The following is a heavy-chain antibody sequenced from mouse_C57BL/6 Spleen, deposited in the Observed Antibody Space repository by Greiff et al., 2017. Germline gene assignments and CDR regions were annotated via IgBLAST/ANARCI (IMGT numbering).Heavy chain of an antibody. CDR2: IRLKSDNYAT. J-gene: IGHJ1*03. V-gene: IGHV6-3*01. CDR1: GFTFSNYW. CDR3: TGDGYFDV. Sequence: DVMLVESGGGLVQPGGSMKLSCVASGFTFSNYWMNWVRQSPEKGLEWVAQIRLKSDNYATHYAESVKGRFTISRDDSKSSVYLQMNNLRAEDTGIYYCTGDGYFDVWGTGTTVTVSS.